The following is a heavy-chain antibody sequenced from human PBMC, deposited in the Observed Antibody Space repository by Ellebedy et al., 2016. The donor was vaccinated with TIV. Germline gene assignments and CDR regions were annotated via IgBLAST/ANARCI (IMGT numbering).Heavy chain of an antibody. CDR1: GGSISSSSYY. CDR3: ARGPEEIYGDDKLHWYFDL. D-gene: IGHD4-17*01. J-gene: IGHJ2*01. Sequence: SETLSLTCTVSGGSISSSSYYWGWIRQPPGKGLEWIGSIYYSGSSYYNASLKSRVTISVDTSKNQFSLKLSSVTAADTAVYYCARGPEEIYGDDKLHWYFDLWGRGTLVTVSS. CDR2: IYYSGSS. V-gene: IGHV4-39*01.